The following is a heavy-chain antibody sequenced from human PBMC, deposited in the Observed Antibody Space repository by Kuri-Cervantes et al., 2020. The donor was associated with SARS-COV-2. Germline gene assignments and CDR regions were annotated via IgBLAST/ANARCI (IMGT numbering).Heavy chain of an antibody. Sequence: TCKASGYTFTSYGISWVRQAPGQGLEWVGWISAYNGNTNYAQKLQGRVIMTTDTSTSTAYMELRSLRSDDTAVYYCARGLDSGSYLSPWGADYWGQGTLVTVSS. CDR1: GYTFTSYG. D-gene: IGHD1-26*01. CDR3: ARGLDSGSYLSPWGADY. J-gene: IGHJ4*02. V-gene: IGHV1-18*01. CDR2: ISAYNGNT.